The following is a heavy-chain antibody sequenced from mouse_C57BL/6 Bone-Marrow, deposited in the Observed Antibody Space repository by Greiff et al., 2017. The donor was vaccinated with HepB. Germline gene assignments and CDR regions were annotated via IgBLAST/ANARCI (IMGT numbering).Heavy chain of an antibody. Sequence: QVQLQQPGAELVKPGASVKMSCKASGYTFTSYWITWVKQRPGQGLEWIGDIYPGSGSTNYNEKFKSKATLTVDTSSSTAYMQLSSLTSEDSAVYYCARGPRVPNWDYFDYWGQGTTLTVSS. CDR1: GYTFTSYW. CDR3: ARGPRVPNWDYFDY. V-gene: IGHV1-55*01. D-gene: IGHD4-1*01. J-gene: IGHJ2*01. CDR2: IYPGSGST.